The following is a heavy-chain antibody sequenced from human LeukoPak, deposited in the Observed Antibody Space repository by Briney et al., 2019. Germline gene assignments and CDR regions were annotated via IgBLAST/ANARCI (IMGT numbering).Heavy chain of an antibody. CDR1: GFTFSSYA. CDR3: AKDSTYSPPYCGGDCYYNS. J-gene: IGHJ4*02. D-gene: IGHD2-21*02. Sequence: GGSLRLSCAASGFTFSSYAMSWVRQDPGKGLEWVSAISGSGGSTYYADSVKGRFTISRDNSKNTLYLQMNSLRAEDTAVYYCAKDSTYSPPYCGGDCYYNSWGQGALVTVSS. V-gene: IGHV3-23*01. CDR2: ISGSGGST.